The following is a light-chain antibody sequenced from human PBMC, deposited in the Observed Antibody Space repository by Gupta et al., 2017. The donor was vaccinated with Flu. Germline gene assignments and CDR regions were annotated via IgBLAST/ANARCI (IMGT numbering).Light chain of an antibody. V-gene: IGLV2-14*01. CDR3: SSYTSSSFWV. J-gene: IGLJ3*02. CDR1: SSDVGGYNY. CDR2: EVS. Sequence: QFALTQPASVSGSPGQSITISCTGTSSDVGGYNYVSWYQQHPGKAPKLMIYEVSNRPAGVSNRFSGSKSGTTASLTISGLQAEDEADYYCSSYTSSSFWVFGGGTKLTVL.